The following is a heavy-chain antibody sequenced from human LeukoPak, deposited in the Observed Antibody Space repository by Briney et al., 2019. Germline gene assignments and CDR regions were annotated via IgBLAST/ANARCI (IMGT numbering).Heavy chain of an antibody. V-gene: IGHV3-48*03. J-gene: IGHJ4*02. CDR2: ISSSGSTI. CDR3: ARVTPPDYYGSGAINLVDY. CDR1: GFTFSSYE. Sequence: PGGSLRLSCAASGFTFSSYEMNWVRQAPGKGLEWVSYISSSGSTIYYADSVKGRFTISRDNAKNSLYLQMNSLRAEDTAVYYCARVTPPDYYGSGAINLVDYWGQGTLVTVSS. D-gene: IGHD3-10*01.